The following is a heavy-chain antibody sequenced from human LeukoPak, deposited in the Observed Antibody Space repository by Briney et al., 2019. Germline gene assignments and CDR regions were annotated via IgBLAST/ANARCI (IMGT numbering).Heavy chain of an antibody. CDR3: ARSARQGEYQLLIAPDY. V-gene: IGHV4-59*01. CDR2: IYYSGST. D-gene: IGHD2-2*01. J-gene: IGHJ4*02. Sequence: SETLSLTCTVSGGSISSYYWSWIRQPPGKGLEWIGYIYYSGSTNYNPSLKSRVTISVDASKNQFSLKLSSVTAADTAVYYCARSARQGEYQLLIAPDYWGQGTLVTVSS. CDR1: GGSISSYY.